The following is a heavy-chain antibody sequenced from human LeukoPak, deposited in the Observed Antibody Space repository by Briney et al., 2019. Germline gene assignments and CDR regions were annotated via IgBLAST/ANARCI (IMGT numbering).Heavy chain of an antibody. J-gene: IGHJ3*01. CDR1: GFTFSSYA. V-gene: IGHV3-30-3*01. CDR2: ISYDGSNK. CDR3: ARDPVDTAML. Sequence: GGSLRLSCAASGFTFSSYAMHWVRQAPGKGLEWVAVISYDGSNKYYADSVKGRFTISRDNSKNTLYLQMNSLRAEDTAVYYCARDPVDTAMLWGQGTMVTVSS. D-gene: IGHD5-18*01.